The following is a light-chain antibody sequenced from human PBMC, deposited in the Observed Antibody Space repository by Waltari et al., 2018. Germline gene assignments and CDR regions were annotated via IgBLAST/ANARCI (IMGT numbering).Light chain of an antibody. CDR1: NIGRQS. V-gene: IGLV3-21*04. CDR2: FDS. CDR3: QVWDRSSDSWV. J-gene: IGLJ3*02. Sequence: SYVLTQQPSVSVAPGKTARITCGGNNIGRQSVHWYQQKPGQAPILFLYFDSDRPSGIPERFSGSNFGDTATLTISRVEAGDEADYYCQVWDRSSDSWVFGGGTKLTVL.